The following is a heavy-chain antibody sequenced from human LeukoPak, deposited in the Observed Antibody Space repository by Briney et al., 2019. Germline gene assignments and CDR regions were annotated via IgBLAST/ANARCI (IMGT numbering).Heavy chain of an antibody. CDR1: GFTFSDYY. D-gene: IGHD3-10*01. CDR3: ARDRGGSGSYYSDY. CDR2: ISSSSSYT. V-gene: IGHV3-11*05. J-gene: IGHJ4*02. Sequence: GGSLRLSCAASGFTFSDYYMSWIRQAPGKGLEWVSYISSSSSYTNYADSVKGRFTISRDNAKNSLYLQMNSLRAEDTAVYYCARDRGGSGSYYSDYWGQGTLVTVSP.